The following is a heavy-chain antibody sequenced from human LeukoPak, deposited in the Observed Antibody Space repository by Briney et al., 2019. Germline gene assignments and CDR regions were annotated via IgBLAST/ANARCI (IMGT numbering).Heavy chain of an antibody. CDR1: AFIFSGHW. Sequence: TGGSLRLSCEGSAFIFSGHWMNWVRQTPGKGLEWVASIKEDGSERQYVDSVKGRFSISRDNTKGSLFLQLNSLRAEDTAVYYCAKEYSSSSGGLYFDYWGQGTLVTVSS. D-gene: IGHD6-6*01. V-gene: IGHV3-7*03. CDR2: IKEDGSER. J-gene: IGHJ4*02. CDR3: AKEYSSSSGGLYFDY.